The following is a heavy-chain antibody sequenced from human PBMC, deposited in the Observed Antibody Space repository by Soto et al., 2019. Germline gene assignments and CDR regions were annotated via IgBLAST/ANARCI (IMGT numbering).Heavy chain of an antibody. CDR1: GFTFSSYG. Sequence: GGSLRLSCAASGFTFSSYGMHWVRQAPGKGLEWVAVISYDGSNKYYADSVKGRFTISRDNSKNTLYLQMNSLRAEDTAVYYCAKDVGSRVATMYYFDLWGRGTLVTVSS. V-gene: IGHV3-30*18. J-gene: IGHJ2*01. D-gene: IGHD5-12*01. CDR2: ISYDGSNK. CDR3: AKDVGSRVATMYYFDL.